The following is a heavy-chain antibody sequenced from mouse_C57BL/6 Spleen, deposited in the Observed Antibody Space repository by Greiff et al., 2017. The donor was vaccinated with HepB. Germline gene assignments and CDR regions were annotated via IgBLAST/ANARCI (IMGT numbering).Heavy chain of an antibody. CDR3: SSGYYYGSSG. CDR2: IYPSDSET. V-gene: IGHV1-61*01. D-gene: IGHD1-1*01. J-gene: IGHJ2*01. Sequence: QVQLKQPGAELVRPGSSVKLSCKASGYTFTSYWMDWVKQRPGQGLEWIGNIYPSDSETHYNQKFKDKATLTVDKSSSTAYMQLSSLTSEDSAVCECSSGYYYGSSGWGQGTTLTVSS. CDR1: GYTFTSYW.